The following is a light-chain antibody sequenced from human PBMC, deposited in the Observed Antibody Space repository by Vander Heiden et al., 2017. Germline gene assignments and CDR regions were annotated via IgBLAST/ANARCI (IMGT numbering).Light chain of an antibody. CDR1: SSDVGGYNY. CDR3: SSYTNTGTLGV. V-gene: IGLV2-14*03. Sequence: QSALTQPASVSGSPGQSITISCTGTSSDVGGYNYVSWHQQHPGKAPKLMIYDVSNRPSGISYRFSGSKSGNTASLTISGLQAEDEADYYCSSYTNTGTLGVFGTGTKVTVL. CDR2: DVS. J-gene: IGLJ1*01.